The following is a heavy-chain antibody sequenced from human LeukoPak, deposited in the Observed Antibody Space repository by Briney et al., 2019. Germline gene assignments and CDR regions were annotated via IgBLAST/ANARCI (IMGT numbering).Heavy chain of an antibody. D-gene: IGHD6-19*01. CDR3: ARDSGGWSNFDY. J-gene: IGHJ4*02. CDR2: IYSGGST. CDR1: GFTVSSNY. Sequence: GGSLRLSCVVSGFTVSSNYMSWVRQVPGKGLEWVSVIYSGGSTYYAGSVKGRFTISRDNAKNSLYLQMNSLRAEDTALYYCARDSGGWSNFDYWGQGTLVTVSS. V-gene: IGHV3-66*01.